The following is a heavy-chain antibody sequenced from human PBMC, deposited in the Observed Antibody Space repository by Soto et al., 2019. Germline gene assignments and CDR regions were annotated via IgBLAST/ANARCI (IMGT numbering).Heavy chain of an antibody. CDR1: GYTFTAYF. J-gene: IGHJ4*02. V-gene: IGHV1-46*01. CDR3: ARAPFSSSSFFFDY. D-gene: IGHD6-6*01. Sequence: EASVKVSCKASGYTFTAYFMHWVRQAPGQGLEWIGIINPSGGSTNYAQKFQGRVAMTWDTSTSTVYMDLSSLRSDDTAVYYCARAPFSSSSFFFDYWGQGTLVTVSS. CDR2: INPSGGST.